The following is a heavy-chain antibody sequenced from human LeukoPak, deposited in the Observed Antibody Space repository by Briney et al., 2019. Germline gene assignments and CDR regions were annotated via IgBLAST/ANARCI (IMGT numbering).Heavy chain of an antibody. Sequence: SETLSLTCTVSGGPIRSHYWSWNRQPPGKGLEWIAYMYDSGRTNYNPSLKSRITISVETSKNQFSLKLTSVTAADTAVYYCARYNGALDHWGQGTLVTVSS. J-gene: IGHJ4*02. CDR3: ARYNGALDH. CDR2: MYDSGRT. D-gene: IGHD1-14*01. V-gene: IGHV4-59*11. CDR1: GGPIRSHY.